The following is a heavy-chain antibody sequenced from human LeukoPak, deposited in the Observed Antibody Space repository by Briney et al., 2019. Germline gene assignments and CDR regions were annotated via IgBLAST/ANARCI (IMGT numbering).Heavy chain of an antibody. CDR3: ARGEDTVTNFQH. D-gene: IGHD4-17*01. CDR2: IIPIFGTA. CDR1: GGTFSSYA. Sequence: ASVKVSCKASGGTFSSYAISWVRQAPGRGLEWMGGIIPIFGTANYAQKFQGRVTITADESTSTAYMELSSLRSEDTAVYYCARGEDTVTNFQHWGQGTLVTVSS. J-gene: IGHJ1*01. V-gene: IGHV1-69*01.